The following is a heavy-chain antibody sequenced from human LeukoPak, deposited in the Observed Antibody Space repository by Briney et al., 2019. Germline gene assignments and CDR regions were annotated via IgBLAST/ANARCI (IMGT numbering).Heavy chain of an antibody. CDR1: GFTFSSYA. V-gene: IGHV3-30-3*01. Sequence: GGSLRLSCAASGFTFSSYAMHWVRQAPGKGLEWVAVISYDGSNKYYADSVKGRFTISRDNSKNTLYLQVNSLRAEDTAVYYCARDGADFWSGNKAGFDYWGQGTLVTVSS. D-gene: IGHD3-3*01. CDR3: ARDGADFWSGNKAGFDY. CDR2: ISYDGSNK. J-gene: IGHJ4*02.